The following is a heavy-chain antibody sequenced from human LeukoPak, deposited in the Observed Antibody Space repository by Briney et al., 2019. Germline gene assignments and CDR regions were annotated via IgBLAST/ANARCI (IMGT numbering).Heavy chain of an antibody. CDR1: GFTFSSYG. D-gene: IGHD6-19*01. Sequence: GGSLRLSCAASGFTFSSYGIHWVRQAPGKGLEWVAHISYDGSNEYYADSVKGRFTISRDNSKNTLYLQMNSLRAEDTALYYCATKGVGYSSVWSIDYWGQGTLVTVSS. J-gene: IGHJ4*02. CDR3: ATKGVGYSSVWSIDY. V-gene: IGHV3-30*03. CDR2: ISYDGSNE.